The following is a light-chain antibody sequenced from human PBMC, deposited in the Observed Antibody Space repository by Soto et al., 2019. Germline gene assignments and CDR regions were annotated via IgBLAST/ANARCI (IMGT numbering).Light chain of an antibody. V-gene: IGLV2-8*01. CDR1: SSDVGGYNY. CDR3: NSYAGSNNFL. CDR2: EVS. Sequence: QSALTQPHSASGSPGQSVTISCTGTSSDVGGYNYVSWYQQHPGKAPKLMIYEVSKRPSGVPDRFSGSTSGNTASLTVSGLQAEDEADYYCNSYAGSNNFLFGTGTKVTVL. J-gene: IGLJ1*01.